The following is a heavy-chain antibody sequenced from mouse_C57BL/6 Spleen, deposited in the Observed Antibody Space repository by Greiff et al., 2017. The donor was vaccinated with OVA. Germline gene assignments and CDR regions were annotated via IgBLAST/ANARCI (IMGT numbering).Heavy chain of an antibody. CDR1: GFSLTSYG. CDR2: IWRGGST. J-gene: IGHJ4*01. CDR3: AKNAPFMDY. V-gene: IGHV2-5*01. Sequence: QVQLQQSGPGLVQPSQSLSITCTVSGFSLTSYGVHWVRQSPGKGLEWLGEIWRGGSTDSNEAFMSRLSITKDNSNSQVFFKMSSLQADDAAIYYCAKNAPFMDYWGPGTSVTVSS.